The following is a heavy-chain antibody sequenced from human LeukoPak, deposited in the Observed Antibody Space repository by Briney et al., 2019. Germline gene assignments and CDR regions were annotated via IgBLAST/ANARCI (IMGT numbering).Heavy chain of an antibody. CDR2: MNPNSGNT. Sequence: ASVKVSCKASGYTFTSYDINWVRQATGQGLEWMGWMNPNSGNTGYAQKFQGRVTITRNTSISTAYMELSSLRSEDTAVYYCARGYFDSSGYYYWFDPWGQGTLVTVSS. V-gene: IGHV1-8*03. D-gene: IGHD3-22*01. CDR1: GYTFTSYD. CDR3: ARGYFDSSGYYYWFDP. J-gene: IGHJ5*02.